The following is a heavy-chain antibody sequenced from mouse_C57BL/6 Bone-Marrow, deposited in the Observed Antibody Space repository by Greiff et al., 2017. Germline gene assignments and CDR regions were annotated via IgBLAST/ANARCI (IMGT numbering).Heavy chain of an antibody. Sequence: VQLQQSGAELARPGASVKLSCKASGYTFTSYGISWVKQRTGQGLVWIGEIFPRSGNTYYNEKFKGKATLTADKSSSTAYMELRSRTSEDSAVYFCARLRLRRSWYFDVWGTGTTVTVSS. J-gene: IGHJ1*03. V-gene: IGHV1-81*01. CDR1: GYTFTSYG. CDR3: ARLRLRRSWYFDV. D-gene: IGHD2-4*01. CDR2: IFPRSGNT.